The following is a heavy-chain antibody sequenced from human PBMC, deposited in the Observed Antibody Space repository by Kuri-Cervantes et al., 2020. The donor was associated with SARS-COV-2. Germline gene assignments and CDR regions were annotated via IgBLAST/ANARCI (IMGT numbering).Heavy chain of an antibody. CDR1: GFTFSSYA. J-gene: IGHJ4*02. D-gene: IGHD1-1*01. CDR2: INPDGSYT. Sequence: GESLKISCAASGFTFSSYAMSWVRQAPGKGLVWVSRINPDGSYTNNADSVKGRSTLSRDNAKNMLFLQMNSLRAEDTAVYYCVRDGDHWNFDYWGQGTLVNASS. CDR3: VRDGDHWNFDY. V-gene: IGHV3-74*01.